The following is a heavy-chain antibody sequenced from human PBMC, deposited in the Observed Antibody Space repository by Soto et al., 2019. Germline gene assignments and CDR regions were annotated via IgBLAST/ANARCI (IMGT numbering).Heavy chain of an antibody. V-gene: IGHV4-39*01. Sequence: SETLSLTCTVSGGSISSSSYYWGWIRQPPGKGLEWIGSIYYSGSTYYNPSLRSRVTISVDTAKTQFSLKLSSVTAADTSVYYCAVQDRGYSYGLNWFDPWGQGTLVTVSS. CDR2: IYYSGST. J-gene: IGHJ5*02. CDR1: GGSISSSSYY. D-gene: IGHD5-18*01. CDR3: AVQDRGYSYGLNWFDP.